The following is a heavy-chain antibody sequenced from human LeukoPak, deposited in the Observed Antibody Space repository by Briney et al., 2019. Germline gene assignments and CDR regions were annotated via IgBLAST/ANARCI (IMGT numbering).Heavy chain of an antibody. Sequence: GESLKISCKGSGYRFTSFWIGWVRPLPGKGLEWMGIIYPGDSDTSYSPSFQGQVTISADKSISTAYLQWSSLKASDTAMYYCARQGPGYSSSWYWFFDLWGRGTLVTVSS. CDR2: IYPGDSDT. J-gene: IGHJ2*01. CDR1: GYRFTSFW. CDR3: ARQGPGYSSSWYWFFDL. V-gene: IGHV5-51*01. D-gene: IGHD6-13*01.